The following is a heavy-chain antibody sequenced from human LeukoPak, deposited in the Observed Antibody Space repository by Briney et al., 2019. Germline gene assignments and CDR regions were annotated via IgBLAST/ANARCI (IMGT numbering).Heavy chain of an antibody. V-gene: IGHV3-20*04. CDR2: INWNGGST. Sequence: GGSLRLSCAASGFTFDDYGMSWVRHAPGKGLEWVSGINWNGGSTGYADSVKGRFTISRDNAKNSLYLQMNSLRAEDTALYYCARDGFGELEHYYYYMDVWGKGTTVTVSS. CDR1: GFTFDDYG. D-gene: IGHD3-10*01. J-gene: IGHJ6*03. CDR3: ARDGFGELEHYYYYMDV.